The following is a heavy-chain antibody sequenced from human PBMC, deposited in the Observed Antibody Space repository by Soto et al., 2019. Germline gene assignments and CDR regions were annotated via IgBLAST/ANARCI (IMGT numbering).Heavy chain of an antibody. Sequence: PGGSLRLSCEVSGFTFSMYSMSWVRQSPGKGLEWVAKIPQDGVDGHYADSVKGRFTVSRDNAKKSMDLQMNRLRAEDTAVYYCAKGRPYCSGGSCYPDYWGQGTLVTVSS. D-gene: IGHD2-15*01. J-gene: IGHJ4*02. CDR3: AKGRPYCSGGSCYPDY. V-gene: IGHV3-7*03. CDR1: GFTFSMYS. CDR2: IPQDGVDG.